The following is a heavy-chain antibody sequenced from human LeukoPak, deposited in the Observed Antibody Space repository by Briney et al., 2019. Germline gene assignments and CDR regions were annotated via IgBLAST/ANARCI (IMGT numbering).Heavy chain of an antibody. V-gene: IGHV3-7*01. CDR1: GFTFSTYW. Sequence: GGSLRLSCAASGFTFSTYWMSWVRQAPGRGLEWVANIKQDGSEKYYVDSVKGRFTISRDNAKNSLYLQMNSLRAEDTALYYCARDKIVGATHFDYWGQGTLVTVSS. J-gene: IGHJ4*02. CDR3: ARDKIVGATHFDY. CDR2: IKQDGSEK. D-gene: IGHD1-26*01.